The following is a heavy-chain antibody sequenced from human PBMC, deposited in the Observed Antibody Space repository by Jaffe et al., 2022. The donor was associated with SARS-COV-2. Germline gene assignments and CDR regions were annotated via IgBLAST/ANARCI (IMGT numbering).Heavy chain of an antibody. CDR1: GGSISSYY. CDR2: IYYSGST. D-gene: IGHD6-13*01. V-gene: IGHV4-59*01. J-gene: IGHJ6*02. CDR3: ARDRSPNYSSSSGGMDV. Sequence: QVQLQESGPGLVKPSETLSLTCTVSGGSISSYYWSWIRQPPGKGLEWIGYIYYSGSTNYNPSLKSRVTISVDTSKNQFSLKLSSVTAADTAVYYCARDRSPNYSSSSGGMDVWGQGTTVTVSS.